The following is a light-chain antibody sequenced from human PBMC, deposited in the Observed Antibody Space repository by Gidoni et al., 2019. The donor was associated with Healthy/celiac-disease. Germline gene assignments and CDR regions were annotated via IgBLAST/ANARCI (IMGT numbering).Light chain of an antibody. Sequence: DIVMTQSPDSLAVSLGERATINCKSSQSVLYSSNNKNYLAWYQQKPGQPPKLLIYWASTRESGVPDRFSGSGSGTDVTLTISSLQAEDVAVYYCQQYYSTPQTFXQXTKVEIK. J-gene: IGKJ1*01. V-gene: IGKV4-1*01. CDR3: QQYYSTPQT. CDR2: WAS. CDR1: QSVLYSSNNKNY.